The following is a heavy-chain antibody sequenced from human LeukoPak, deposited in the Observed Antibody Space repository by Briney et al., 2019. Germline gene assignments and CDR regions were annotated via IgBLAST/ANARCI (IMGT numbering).Heavy chain of an antibody. D-gene: IGHD2-2*01. Sequence: AAVKVSCKVSGYSLTELSMHWVRQAPGTGLEWMGGFDLEDGETIYAQKFQGRVNMTEDTYTDKAYMELSSLRSEDSAVYYCATVFTSYFDYWGQGTLVTVSS. CDR1: GYSLTELS. V-gene: IGHV1-24*01. CDR3: ATVFTSYFDY. CDR2: FDLEDGET. J-gene: IGHJ4*02.